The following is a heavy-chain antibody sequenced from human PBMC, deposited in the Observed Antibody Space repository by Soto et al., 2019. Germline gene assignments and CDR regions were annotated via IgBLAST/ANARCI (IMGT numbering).Heavy chain of an antibody. Sequence: GASLKVSCKASGYTFTSYGISWVRQAPGQGLEWMGWISAYNGNTNYAQKLQGRVTMTTDTSTSTAYTELRSLRSDDTAVYYCARAGQVAAAELYYFMDFWGKGTTVTVSS. V-gene: IGHV1-18*01. CDR1: GYTFTSYG. CDR2: ISAYNGNT. J-gene: IGHJ6*03. D-gene: IGHD6-13*01. CDR3: ARAGQVAAAELYYFMDF.